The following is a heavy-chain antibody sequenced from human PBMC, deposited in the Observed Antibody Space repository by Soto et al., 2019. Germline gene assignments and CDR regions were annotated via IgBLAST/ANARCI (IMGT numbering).Heavy chain of an antibody. CDR1: GYTFTSYG. V-gene: IGHV1-18*01. CDR3: ARDWYCAGSSCDDVFEI. J-gene: IGHJ3*02. Sequence: QDQLVQSGAEVKKPGASVKVSCKASGYTFTSYGISWVRQAPGQGLEWMGWISTYDGDRNLAQKFQGRVTMSTDTPTTTANMELRDLAPDDTAVYYCARDWYCAGSSCDDVFEIWGQGTMVTVSS. D-gene: IGHD2-21*01. CDR2: ISTYDGDR.